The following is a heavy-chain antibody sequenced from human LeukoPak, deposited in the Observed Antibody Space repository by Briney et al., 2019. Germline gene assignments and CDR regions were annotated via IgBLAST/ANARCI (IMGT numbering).Heavy chain of an antibody. CDR3: AGGVTGRYCSSTSCHWRAWFDP. J-gene: IGHJ5*02. Sequence: ASVKVSCKASRGTFSSYTISWVRRAPGQGLEWMGGIIPIFGTANYAQKFQGRVTITADESTSTAYMELSSLRSEDTAVYYCAGGVTGRYCSSTSCHWRAWFDPWGQGTLVTVSS. V-gene: IGHV1-69*13. CDR1: RGTFSSYT. CDR2: IIPIFGTA. D-gene: IGHD2-2*01.